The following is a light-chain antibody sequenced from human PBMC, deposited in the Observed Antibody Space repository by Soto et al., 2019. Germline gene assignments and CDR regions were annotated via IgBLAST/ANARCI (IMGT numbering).Light chain of an antibody. CDR3: AAWDDSLNGRHV. Sequence: QSVLTQPPSASGTPGQRVTISCSGSRXNIGSNTVNWFQQLPGTAPKLLIYSDNQRPSGVPGRFSGSKSGTSASLAISGLQSEDEADYYCAAWDDSLNGRHVFGTGTKVTVL. CDR2: SDN. CDR1: RXNIGSNT. J-gene: IGLJ1*01. V-gene: IGLV1-44*01.